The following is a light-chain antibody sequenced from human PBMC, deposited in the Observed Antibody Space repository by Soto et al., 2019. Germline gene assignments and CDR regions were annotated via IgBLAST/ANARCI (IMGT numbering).Light chain of an antibody. CDR1: QSVGSQ. CDR2: DAS. Sequence: EIVLTQSPATLSLSPGERAIFSCRASQSVGSQLAWYQQKPGQAPRLLIYDASNRAAGIPARFSGSGSGTDFTLTISSLEPEDFAVYYCQQRNNWPIFTFGTGTKVDIK. V-gene: IGKV3-11*01. J-gene: IGKJ3*01. CDR3: QQRNNWPIFT.